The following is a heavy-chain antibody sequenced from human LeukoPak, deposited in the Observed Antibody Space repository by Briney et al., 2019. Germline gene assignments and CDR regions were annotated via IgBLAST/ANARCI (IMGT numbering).Heavy chain of an antibody. CDR2: IYYSGST. D-gene: IGHD5-18*01. Sequence: SEALSVTCMDPGGSISSYYWCWVRQPPGKGLEWVGYIYYSGSTNYNPSLKSRVTISVDTSKNQFSLKLSSVTAADTAVYYCARHGGYSYGYWVFDYWGQGTLVTVSS. CDR1: GGSISSYY. CDR3: ARHGGYSYGYWVFDY. J-gene: IGHJ4*02. V-gene: IGHV4-59*08.